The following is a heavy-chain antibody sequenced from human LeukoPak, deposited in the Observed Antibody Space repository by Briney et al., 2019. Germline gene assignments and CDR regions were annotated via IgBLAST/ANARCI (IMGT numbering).Heavy chain of an antibody. CDR1: GFTFSSAY. Sequence: GGSLRLSCAASGFTFSSAYMNWVRQAPGKGLEWVANIKQDGSEKYYVDSVKGRFTISRDNAKNSLYLQMNSLRAEDTAVYYCAREGLIAAADYWGQGTLVTVSS. D-gene: IGHD6-13*01. CDR2: IKQDGSEK. J-gene: IGHJ4*02. CDR3: AREGLIAAADY. V-gene: IGHV3-7*01.